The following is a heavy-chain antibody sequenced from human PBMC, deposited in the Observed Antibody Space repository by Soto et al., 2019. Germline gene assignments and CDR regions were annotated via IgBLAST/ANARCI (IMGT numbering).Heavy chain of an antibody. CDR2: IIPILGIA. CDR3: ARDQTGTTVRLDWFDP. D-gene: IGHD1-7*01. J-gene: IGHJ5*02. Sequence: GASVKVSCKASGGTFSSYAISWVRQAPGQGLEWMGRIIPILGIANYAQKFQGRVTITADKSTSTAYMELSSLRSEDTAVYYCARDQTGTTVRLDWFDPWGQGTLVTVS. CDR1: GGTFSSYA. V-gene: IGHV1-69*04.